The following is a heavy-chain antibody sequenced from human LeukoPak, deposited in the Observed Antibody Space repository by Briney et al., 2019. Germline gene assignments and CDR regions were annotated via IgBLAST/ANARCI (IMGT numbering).Heavy chain of an antibody. V-gene: IGHV3-23*01. CDR1: GFTFSSYA. CDR3: AKDPEAMVISYYFDY. J-gene: IGHJ4*02. Sequence: GGSLRLSCAASGFTFSSYAMSWVRQAPGKGLEWVSAISGSGLSTYYADSVKGRFTISRDNSKNTLYLQMNSLRAEDTALYYCAKDPEAMVISYYFDYWGQGTLVTVYS. D-gene: IGHD5-18*01. CDR2: ISGSGLST.